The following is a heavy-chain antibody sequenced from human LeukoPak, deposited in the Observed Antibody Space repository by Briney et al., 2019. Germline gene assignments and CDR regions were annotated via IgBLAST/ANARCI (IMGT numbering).Heavy chain of an antibody. D-gene: IGHD6-13*01. CDR3: ARDKGPIAAAGVIDY. Sequence: GGSLRLSGAASGFTFSSYSMNWVRQAPGKGREWVSSISSSSSYIYYADSVKGRFTISRDNAKNSLYLQMNSLRAEDTAVYYCARDKGPIAAAGVIDYWGQGTLVTVSS. J-gene: IGHJ4*02. CDR2: ISSSSSYI. V-gene: IGHV3-21*01. CDR1: GFTFSSYS.